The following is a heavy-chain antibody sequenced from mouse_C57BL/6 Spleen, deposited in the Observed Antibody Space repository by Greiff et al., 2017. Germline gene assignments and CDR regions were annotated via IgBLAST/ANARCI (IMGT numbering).Heavy chain of an antibody. J-gene: IGHJ1*03. CDR1: GYTFTSYW. V-gene: IGHV1-69*01. CDR3: ARRHYGSSPHWSFDV. D-gene: IGHD1-1*01. Sequence: VQLQQPGAELVMPGASVKLSCKASGYTFTSYWMHWVKQRPGQGLEWIGEIDPSDSYTNYNQKFKGKSTLTVDKSSSTAYMQLISLTSEDSAVYYCARRHYGSSPHWSFDVWGTGTTVTVSS. CDR2: IDPSDSYT.